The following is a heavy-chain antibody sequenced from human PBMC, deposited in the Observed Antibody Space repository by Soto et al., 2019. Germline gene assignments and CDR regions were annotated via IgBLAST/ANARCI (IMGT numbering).Heavy chain of an antibody. CDR3: ARRGYGSGSPFDY. CDR2: IYYSGST. V-gene: IGHV4-39*01. CDR1: GGSISSSSYY. D-gene: IGHD3-10*01. Sequence: SETLSLTCTVSGGSISSSSYYWGWIRQPPGKGLEWIGSIYYSGSTYYNPSLKSRVTISVDTSKNQFSLKLSSVTAADTAVYYCARRGYGSGSPFDYWGQGTLVTVSS. J-gene: IGHJ4*02.